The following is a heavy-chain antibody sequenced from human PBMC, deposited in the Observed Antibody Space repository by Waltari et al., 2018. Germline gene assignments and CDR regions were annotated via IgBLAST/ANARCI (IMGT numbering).Heavy chain of an antibody. CDR1: RFNFISYA. Sequence: EVHLLASGGGLAQPGGSLRLSCAASRFNFISYAMSWVRQAPGKGLEWVSGISDSGVITKYADSVKGRFTVSRDNSKNTVFLQLNSLRAEDTAIYYCARHLYSIDYLELGNWGQGTLVTVSS. D-gene: IGHD3-22*01. V-gene: IGHV3-23*01. CDR3: ARHLYSIDYLELGN. J-gene: IGHJ4*02. CDR2: ISDSGVIT.